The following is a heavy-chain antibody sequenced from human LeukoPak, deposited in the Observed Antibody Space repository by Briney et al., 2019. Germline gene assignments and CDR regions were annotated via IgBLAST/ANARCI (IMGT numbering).Heavy chain of an antibody. J-gene: IGHJ4*02. CDR2: MNPNSGNT. V-gene: IGHV1-8*01. Sequence: ASVKVSCKASGYTFTSYDINWLRQATGQGLEWMGWMNPNSGNTGYAQKFQGRVTMTRNTSMSTAYMELSSLGSEDTAVYYCAIRTPVDIVATLGERVKKGLDYWGQGTLVTVSS. D-gene: IGHD5-12*01. CDR1: GYTFTSYD. CDR3: AIRTPVDIVATLGERVKKGLDY.